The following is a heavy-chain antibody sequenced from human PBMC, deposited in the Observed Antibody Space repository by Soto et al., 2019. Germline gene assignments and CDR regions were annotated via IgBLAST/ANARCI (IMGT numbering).Heavy chain of an antibody. V-gene: IGHV5-10-1*01. CDR3: ARLGSGWLNYYYYGMDV. D-gene: IGHD6-19*01. CDR2: IDPSDSYT. J-gene: IGHJ6*02. CDR1: GYSFTSYW. Sequence: GESLKISCKGSGYSFTSYWISWVRQMPGKGLEWMGRIDPSDSYTNYSPSFQGHVTISADKSISTAYLQWSSLKASDTAMYYCARLGSGWLNYYYYGMDVWGQGTTVTVSS.